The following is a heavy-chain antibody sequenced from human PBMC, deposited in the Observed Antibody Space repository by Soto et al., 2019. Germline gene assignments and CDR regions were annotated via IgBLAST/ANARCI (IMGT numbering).Heavy chain of an antibody. D-gene: IGHD6-19*01. J-gene: IGHJ4*02. CDR2: TYYNGDT. CDR1: DDSFRGAEYY. Sequence: SETLSLTCTVSDDSFRGAEYYWSWIRQPLGKGPEWIGYTYYNGDTKYNPALRSRVTMSEDTSKNQFSLRLSSVTAADTAVYFCARGPAYIDGWRTFDLWGRGILVTSPQ. V-gene: IGHV4-61*08. CDR3: ARGPAYIDGWRTFDL.